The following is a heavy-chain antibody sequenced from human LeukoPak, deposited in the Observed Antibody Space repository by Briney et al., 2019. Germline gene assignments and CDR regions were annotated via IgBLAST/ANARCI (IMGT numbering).Heavy chain of an antibody. Sequence: GGSLRLSCAASGFTFSSYAMSWVRQAPGKGLEWVSAISGSGGSTYYADSVKGRFTISRDNSKNTLYLQMNSLRAEDTAVYYCAKGPSQWELLWTDYWGQGTLVTVSS. V-gene: IGHV3-23*01. D-gene: IGHD1-26*01. CDR2: ISGSGGST. CDR1: GFTFSSYA. J-gene: IGHJ4*02. CDR3: AKGPSQWELLWTDY.